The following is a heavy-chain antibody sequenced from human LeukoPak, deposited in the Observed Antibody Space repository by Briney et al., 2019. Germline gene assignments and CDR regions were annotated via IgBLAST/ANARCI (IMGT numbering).Heavy chain of an antibody. J-gene: IGHJ3*02. CDR2: IWYDGSNQ. Sequence: GGSLRLSCAASEFTFSSHHMHWIRQSPGKGLEWVAVIWYDGSNQYYADSVKGRFTISRDNAKNSLYLQMNSLRAEDTAVYYCAGTLGFPNAFDIWGQGTMVTVSS. CDR1: EFTFSSHH. V-gene: IGHV3-33*03. CDR3: AGTLGFPNAFDI.